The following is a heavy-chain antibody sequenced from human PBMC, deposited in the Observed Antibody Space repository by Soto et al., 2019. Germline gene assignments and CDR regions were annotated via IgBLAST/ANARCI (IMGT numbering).Heavy chain of an antibody. CDR2: ISYDGNNK. V-gene: IGHV3-30-3*01. D-gene: IGHD1-1*01. CDR3: ARDPTTRYYFDY. Sequence: PGGSLILSWAASGCTFGSFAMDWVRQNPGKGLEWVASISYDGNNKYYAESVRGRFTISRDNSKNTLYLEMSSLRPEDTAVYYCARDPTTRYYFDYWGQGTLVNVSS. J-gene: IGHJ4*02. CDR1: GCTFGSFA.